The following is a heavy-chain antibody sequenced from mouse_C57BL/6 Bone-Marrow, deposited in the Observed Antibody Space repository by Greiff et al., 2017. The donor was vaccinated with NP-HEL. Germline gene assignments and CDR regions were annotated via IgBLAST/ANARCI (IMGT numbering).Heavy chain of an antibody. CDR3: TTYGKGVDYAMDY. J-gene: IGHJ4*01. V-gene: IGHV14-1*01. CDR1: GFNIKDYY. D-gene: IGHD2-1*01. CDR2: IDPEDGDT. Sequence: VQLQQSEAELVRPGASVKLSCTASGFNIKDYYMHWVKQRPEQGLEWIGRIDPEDGDTEYAPKFQGKATMTADTSSNTAYLQLSSLTSEDTAVYYCTTYGKGVDYAMDYWGQGTSVTVSS.